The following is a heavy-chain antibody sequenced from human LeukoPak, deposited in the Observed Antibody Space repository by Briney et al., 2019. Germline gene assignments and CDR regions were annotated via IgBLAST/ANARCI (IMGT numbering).Heavy chain of an antibody. CDR3: AREYNWNYSLDY. CDR1: GGSISSHY. Sequence: TSETLSLTCTVSGGSISSHYWSWIRQPPGKGLEWIGYIYYSGSTNYNPSLKSRVTISVDTSKNQFSLKLSSVTAADTAVHYCAREYNWNYSLDYWGQGTLVTVSS. D-gene: IGHD1-7*01. J-gene: IGHJ4*02. V-gene: IGHV4-59*11. CDR2: IYYSGST.